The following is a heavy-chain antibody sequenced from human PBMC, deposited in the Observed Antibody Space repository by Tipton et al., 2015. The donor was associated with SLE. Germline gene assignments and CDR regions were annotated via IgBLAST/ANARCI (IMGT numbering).Heavy chain of an antibody. D-gene: IGHD6-13*01. CDR2: IYHSGST. Sequence: TLSLTCAVSGGSISSSNWWSWVRQPPGKGLVWVGEIYHSGSTNYNPSLKSRFTISVDTSKNQFSLKLSSVTAADTAVYYWARWTSAAAGVYYYYYYMDVWGKGTTVTVSS. J-gene: IGHJ6*03. V-gene: IGHV4-4*02. CDR3: ARWTSAAAGVYYYYYYMDV. CDR1: GGSISSSNW.